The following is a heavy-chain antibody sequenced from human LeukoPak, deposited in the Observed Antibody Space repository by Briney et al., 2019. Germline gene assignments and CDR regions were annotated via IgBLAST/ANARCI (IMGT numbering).Heavy chain of an antibody. D-gene: IGHD2-21*02. CDR2: VFYGAT. J-gene: IGHJ5*02. V-gene: IGHV4-39*07. CDR3: ARAYCGGDCYNNWFDP. Sequence: KPSETLSLTCIVSGGSISSSIYYWAWVRQPPGKGLEWIGTVFYGATQYSPSLRSRVTISVDRSKNQFSLKLSSVTAADTTVYYCARAYCGGDCYNNWFDPWGQGALVTVSS. CDR1: GGSISSSIYY.